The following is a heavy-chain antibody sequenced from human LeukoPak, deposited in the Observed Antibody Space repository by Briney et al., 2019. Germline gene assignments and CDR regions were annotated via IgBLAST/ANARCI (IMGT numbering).Heavy chain of an antibody. CDR2: INPNSGGT. CDR1: GYTFTGYY. CDR3: ARVRTAVAGTGGYKYDDY. Sequence: ASVKISCKASGYTFTGYYMHWVRQAPGQGLEWMGRINPNSGGTNYAQKVQGRVTMTRDTSISTAYMELSRLRSDDTAVYYCARVRTAVAGTGGYKYDDYWGQGTLVTVSS. D-gene: IGHD6-19*01. V-gene: IGHV1-2*06. J-gene: IGHJ4*02.